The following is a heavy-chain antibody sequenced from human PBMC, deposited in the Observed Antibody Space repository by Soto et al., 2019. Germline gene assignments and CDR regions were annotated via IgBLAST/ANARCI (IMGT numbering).Heavy chain of an antibody. CDR2: ISFDVNNI. CDR1: GFTFGGYA. Sequence: PGGSLRLSCVGSGFTFGGYAMHWVRQAPGKGLEWVAGISFDVNNIHYAESVRGRFTISRDNSKDTVYLQMNSLGGDDTAVYFCARDAGWLRPFEYWGQGTLVTVSS. J-gene: IGHJ4*02. D-gene: IGHD5-12*01. CDR3: ARDAGWLRPFEY. V-gene: IGHV3-30-3*01.